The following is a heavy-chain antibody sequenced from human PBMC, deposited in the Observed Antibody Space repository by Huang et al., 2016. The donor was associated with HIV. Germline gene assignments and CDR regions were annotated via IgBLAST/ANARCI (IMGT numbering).Heavy chain of an antibody. V-gene: IGHV4-30-4*08. Sequence: QVQLQESGPGLVKPSQTLSLTFTVSGGSISSGGYYWSWIRQPPGKGLEWIGYIYYRGSTYYNSSLKSRVTISVDASKNQFSLKLSSVTAADTAVYYCARDTDGGRTFDIWGQGTMVTVSS. CDR2: IYYRGST. CDR3: ARDTDGGRTFDI. CDR1: GGSISSGGYY. J-gene: IGHJ3*02. D-gene: IGHD2-2*02.